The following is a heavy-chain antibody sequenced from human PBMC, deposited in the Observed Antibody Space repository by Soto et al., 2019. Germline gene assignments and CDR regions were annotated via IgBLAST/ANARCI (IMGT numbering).Heavy chain of an antibody. CDR1: GFTFSIFA. CDR2: ISGSGGST. J-gene: IGHJ4*02. Sequence: GGSLRLSCAASGFTFSIFAMSWVRQSPGKGLEWVSTISGSGGSTYYADAVKGRFTISRDNSMGTLYLQMKSLRVEDTAIYYCAKEVSLGSTVDLGYWGQGALVTVSS. CDR3: AKEVSLGSTVDLGY. D-gene: IGHD7-27*01. V-gene: IGHV3-23*01.